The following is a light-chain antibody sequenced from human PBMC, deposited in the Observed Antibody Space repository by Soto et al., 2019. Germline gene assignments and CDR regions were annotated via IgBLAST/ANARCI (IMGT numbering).Light chain of an antibody. CDR3: QHYNIYSQA. CDR2: AAS. CDR1: HGIRND. Sequence: AIRLPHSPSSLSASVRDRVTITCRTNHGIRNDLGWYQQKPGKAPKLLIYAASSLQSGVPSTFSGSGSGTDFTLTISSLQPEDFATYYCQHYNIYSQAFSRGTRLEIK. V-gene: IGKV1-6*01. J-gene: IGKJ5*01.